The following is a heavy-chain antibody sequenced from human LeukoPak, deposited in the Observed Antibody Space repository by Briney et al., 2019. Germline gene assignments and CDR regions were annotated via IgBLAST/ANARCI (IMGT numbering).Heavy chain of an antibody. CDR2: IRYDGSNK. Sequence: GGPLRLSCAASAFTFRSYGMDWVRQAPGKGLEWVAFIRYDGSNKYYAESVKGRFTISRDNSKNTLYLQMNSLRAVDTAVYYCAKDGDYYGSGSYSNYHYMDVWGKGTTVTISS. CDR1: AFTFRSYG. D-gene: IGHD3-10*01. V-gene: IGHV3-30*02. CDR3: AKDGDYYGSGSYSNYHYMDV. J-gene: IGHJ6*03.